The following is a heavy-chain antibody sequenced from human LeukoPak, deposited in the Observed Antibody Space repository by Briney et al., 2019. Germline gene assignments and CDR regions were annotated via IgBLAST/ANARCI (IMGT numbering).Heavy chain of an antibody. CDR1: GLTFSNYA. CDR3: GAAYSGSSPFDY. J-gene: IGHJ4*02. Sequence: PGGSLRLSCAASGLTFSNYAMIWVRQAPGKGLEWVSSISSSSYYIYYADSVKGRFTISRDNAKNSLFLQMNSLRAEDTAVYYCGAAYSGSSPFDYWGQGTLVTVSS. CDR2: ISSSSYYI. D-gene: IGHD1-26*01. V-gene: IGHV3-21*01.